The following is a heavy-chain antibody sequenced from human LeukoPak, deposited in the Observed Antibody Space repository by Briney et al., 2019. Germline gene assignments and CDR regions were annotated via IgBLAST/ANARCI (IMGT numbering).Heavy chain of an antibody. J-gene: IGHJ4*02. Sequence: GGSLRLSCAASGFTFSSYAMSWIRQAPGKGLEWVSAISGSGGSTYYADSVKGRSTISRDNSKNTLYPQMNSLRAEDTAVYYCAKDLSYDSSGYYAYWGQGTLVTVSS. CDR2: ISGSGGST. CDR1: GFTFSSYA. V-gene: IGHV3-23*01. CDR3: AKDLSYDSSGYYAY. D-gene: IGHD3-22*01.